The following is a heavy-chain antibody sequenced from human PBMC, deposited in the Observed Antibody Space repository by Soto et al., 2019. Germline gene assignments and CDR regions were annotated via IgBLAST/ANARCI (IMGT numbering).Heavy chain of an antibody. J-gene: IGHJ4*02. V-gene: IGHV3-30*18. Sequence: GGSLRLSCAASGFTFSSYGMHWVRQAPGKGLEWVAVISYDGSNKYYADSVKGRFTISRDNSKNTLYLQMNSLRAEDTAGYYCAKDRPYYDFWSGYFDYWGQGTLVTVSS. D-gene: IGHD3-3*01. CDR1: GFTFSSYG. CDR2: ISYDGSNK. CDR3: AKDRPYYDFWSGYFDY.